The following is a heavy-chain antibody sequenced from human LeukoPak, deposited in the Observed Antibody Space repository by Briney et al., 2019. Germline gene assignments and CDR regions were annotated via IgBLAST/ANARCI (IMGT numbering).Heavy chain of an antibody. V-gene: IGHV3-30*04. CDR1: GFTFSSYA. CDR2: ISYDGSNK. D-gene: IGHD3-10*01. Sequence: GGSLRLSCIASGFTFSSYAMHWVRQAPGKGLEWVAVISYDGSNKFYADSVKGRFSISRGKSNNTLYLQMNSLRTEDTAVYFCARDPYYHGSGTYTLPFDYWGQGTLVTVSS. J-gene: IGHJ4*02. CDR3: ARDPYYHGSGTYTLPFDY.